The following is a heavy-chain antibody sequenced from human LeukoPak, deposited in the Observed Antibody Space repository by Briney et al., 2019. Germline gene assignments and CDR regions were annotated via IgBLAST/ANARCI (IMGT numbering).Heavy chain of an antibody. CDR1: GFTFSSYA. Sequence: GGSLRLSCAASGFTFSSYAMSWVRQAPGKGLEWVSAISGSGGSTYYADSVKGRFTISRDNSKNTLYLQMNSPRAEDTAVYYCANPYDSSGYYYVWHAFDIWGQGTMVTVSS. D-gene: IGHD3-22*01. J-gene: IGHJ3*02. CDR2: ISGSGGST. V-gene: IGHV3-23*01. CDR3: ANPYDSSGYYYVWHAFDI.